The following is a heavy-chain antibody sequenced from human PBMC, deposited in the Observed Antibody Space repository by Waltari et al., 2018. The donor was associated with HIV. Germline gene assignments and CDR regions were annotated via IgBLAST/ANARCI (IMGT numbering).Heavy chain of an antibody. V-gene: IGHV3-7*01. CDR1: VFTFGCPW. J-gene: IGHJ4*02. CDR2: IKEDGSEI. CDR3: ARRQQLTD. Sequence: EVRLVESGGGLVQPGGSLRLSCAASVFTFGCPWLTWVPPAPGRGLEWVANIKEDGSEIHYVDSVKGRFTISRDNAKNSLYLQMNSLRAEDTAVYYCARRQQLTDWGQGTLVTVSS. D-gene: IGHD6-13*01.